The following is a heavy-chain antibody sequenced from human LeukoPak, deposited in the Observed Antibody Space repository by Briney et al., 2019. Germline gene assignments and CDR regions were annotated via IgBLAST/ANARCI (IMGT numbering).Heavy chain of an antibody. CDR1: GFTFSSYW. CDR2: IKQDGSEK. V-gene: IGHV3-7*01. J-gene: IGHJ4*02. D-gene: IGHD3-3*01. Sequence: GGSLRLSCAASGFTFSSYWMSWVRQAPGKGLEWVANIKQDGSEKYYVDSVKGRFTISRDNAKNSLYLQMNSLRAEDTAVYYCARDQSYYDFWSGYGLLVYWGQGTLVTVSS. CDR3: ARDQSYYDFWSGYGLLVY.